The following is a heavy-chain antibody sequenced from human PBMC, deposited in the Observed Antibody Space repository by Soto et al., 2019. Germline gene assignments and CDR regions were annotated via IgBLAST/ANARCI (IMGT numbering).Heavy chain of an antibody. V-gene: IGHV1-69*02. CDR2: IIPILGIA. D-gene: IGHD1-26*01. CDR1: GGTFSSYT. CDR3: ARGVTGDYYGMDV. J-gene: IGHJ6*02. Sequence: QVQLVQSGAEVKKPGSSVKVSCKASGGTFSSYTISWVRQAPGQGLEWMGRIIPILGIANYAQKFQGRVTITADKSTSTAYMERSSLRSEDTAVYYCARGVTGDYYGMDVWGQGTTVTVSS.